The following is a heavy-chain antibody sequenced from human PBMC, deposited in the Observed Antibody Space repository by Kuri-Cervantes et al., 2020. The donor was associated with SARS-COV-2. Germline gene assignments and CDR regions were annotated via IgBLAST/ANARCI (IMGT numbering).Heavy chain of an antibody. J-gene: IGHJ4*02. CDR1: GYTFSTYW. Sequence: KVSCKGSGYTFSTYWISWVRQVPGKGLEWMGRIDPSDSYPNYSPSFEGHVTMSADKSIPTAFLQWSSLRASDSALYFCARPIDYGGNCYFDHWGLGTLVTVSS. CDR2: IDPSDSYP. D-gene: IGHD4-23*01. V-gene: IGHV5-10-1*01. CDR3: ARPIDYGGNCYFDH.